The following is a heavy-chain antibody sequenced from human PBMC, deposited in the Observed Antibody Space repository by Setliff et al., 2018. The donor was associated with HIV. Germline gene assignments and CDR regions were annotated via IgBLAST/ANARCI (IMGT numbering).Heavy chain of an antibody. CDR1: GGSISSYH. Sequence: PSETLSLTCSLSGGSISSYHWNWIRQPPGKGLEWIGYIYYSESTNYNPSLKSRVTISVDTSKNQFSLKLSSVTAADTAVYYCARDHIVATIRDYYYGMDVWGQGTTVTVSS. D-gene: IGHD5-12*01. CDR3: ARDHIVATIRDYYYGMDV. CDR2: IYYSEST. J-gene: IGHJ6*02. V-gene: IGHV4-59*01.